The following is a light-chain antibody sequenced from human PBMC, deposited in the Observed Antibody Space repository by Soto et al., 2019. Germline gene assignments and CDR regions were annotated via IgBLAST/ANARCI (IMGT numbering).Light chain of an antibody. Sequence: EIVLTQSPGTLSLSPGERVTLSCRASQSVSSYLAWYQRKPGQAPRLLIYDASNRATGIPDRFSGSGSGTDFTLTISRLEPEDFAVYYCQQYGSSGTFGQGTKVDIK. J-gene: IGKJ1*01. CDR2: DAS. CDR3: QQYGSSGT. CDR1: QSVSSY. V-gene: IGKV3-20*01.